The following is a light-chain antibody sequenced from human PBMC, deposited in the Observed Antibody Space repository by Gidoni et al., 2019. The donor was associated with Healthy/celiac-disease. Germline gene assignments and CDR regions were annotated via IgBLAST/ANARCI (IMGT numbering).Light chain of an antibody. CDR1: ALPKKY. CDR2: EDS. Sequence: SYELTQPPSVSVSPGQTASITCSGDALPKKYAYWYQQKSGQAPVLVIYEDSKRPSGIPERFSGSSSGTMATLTISGAQVADGADYYCYSTDSSGNHRGVFGGGTKLTVL. V-gene: IGLV3-10*01. CDR3: YSTDSSGNHRGV. J-gene: IGLJ2*01.